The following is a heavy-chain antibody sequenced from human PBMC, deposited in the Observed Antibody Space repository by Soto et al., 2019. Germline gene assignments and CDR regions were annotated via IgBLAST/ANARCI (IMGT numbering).Heavy chain of an antibody. J-gene: IGHJ4*02. CDR3: AHGGISINHGYEF. CDR1: GFSVRSSGVA. Sequence: QITLKESGPTLVKPTQTLTLTCTCSGFSVRSSGVAVGWIRQHPGKALEWLALIYWDDDKRYSPSLKSRLTITRDTSKNQVVLTMTNMDPVETGTYYCAHGGISINHGYEFCGQGTPVTVPS. V-gene: IGHV2-5*02. D-gene: IGHD2-2*03. CDR2: IYWDDDK.